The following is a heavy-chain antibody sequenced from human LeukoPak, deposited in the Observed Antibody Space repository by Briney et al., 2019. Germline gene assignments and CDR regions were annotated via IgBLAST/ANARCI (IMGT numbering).Heavy chain of an antibody. V-gene: IGHV4-59*08. CDR2: IYYSGST. Sequence: SETLSVTCTEPRGSISGYYWSWSRQPPGKGLEWIGHIYYSGSTNYNPSLKSRVTISVDTPKNQFSLKLSFVTAAATAVYYCARHPVTNRVVYGMDVWGQGTTVTVSS. CDR3: ARHPVTNRVVYGMDV. J-gene: IGHJ6*02. D-gene: IGHD4-17*01. CDR1: RGSISGYY.